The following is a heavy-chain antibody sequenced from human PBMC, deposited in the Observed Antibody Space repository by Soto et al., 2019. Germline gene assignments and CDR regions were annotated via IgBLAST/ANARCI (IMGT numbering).Heavy chain of an antibody. Sequence: SGTLSLTCTVSGGSISSSRYYWGWIRQPPGQGLEWIGSIYYSGSTYYTPSLKSRVTISVDTSKNQFSLKLSSVTAADTAVYYCARLRPLGAVAGTAYYYYGMDVWGQGTTVTVS. V-gene: IGHV4-39*01. CDR3: ARLRPLGAVAGTAYYYYGMDV. J-gene: IGHJ6*02. D-gene: IGHD6-19*01. CDR2: IYYSGST. CDR1: GGSISSSRYY.